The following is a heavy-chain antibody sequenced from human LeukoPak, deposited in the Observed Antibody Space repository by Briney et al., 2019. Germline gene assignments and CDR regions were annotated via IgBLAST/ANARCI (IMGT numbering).Heavy chain of an antibody. CDR2: INSDGSSI. J-gene: IGHJ3*02. CDR1: GFSFSSQW. Sequence: GSLILSCAASGFSFSSQWMHWVRQAPGKGLVWVSRINSDGSSISYADSVKGRFTISRDNAKNTLYLQMNNLRAEDTAVYYCAKDRTYCDAFDIWGQGTMVTVSS. CDR3: AKDRTYCDAFDI. D-gene: IGHD1-26*01. V-gene: IGHV3-74*01.